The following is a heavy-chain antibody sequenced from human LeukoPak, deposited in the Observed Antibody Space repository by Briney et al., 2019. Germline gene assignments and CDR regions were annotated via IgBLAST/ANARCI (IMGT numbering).Heavy chain of an antibody. Sequence: QSGGSLRLSCAASGFTFSSYAMSWVRQALGKGLEWVSAISGSGGSTYYADSVKGRFTISRDNSKNTLYLQMNSLRAEDTAVYYCAKDLAYDILTGYRYYYYGMDVWGQETTVTVSS. J-gene: IGHJ6*02. CDR3: AKDLAYDILTGYRYYYYGMDV. CDR2: ISGSGGST. D-gene: IGHD3-9*01. V-gene: IGHV3-23*01. CDR1: GFTFSSYA.